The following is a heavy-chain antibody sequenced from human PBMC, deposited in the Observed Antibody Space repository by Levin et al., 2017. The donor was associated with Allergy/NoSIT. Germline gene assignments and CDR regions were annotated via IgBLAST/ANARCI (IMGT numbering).Heavy chain of an antibody. V-gene: IGHV3-9*01. J-gene: IGHJ4*02. CDR3: AKWKELDEIAVAGFDG. Sequence: GGSLRLSCAASGFTFDDYAMHWVRQAPGKGLEWVSGISWNSGSIGYADSVKGRFTISRDNAKNSLYLQMNSLRAEDTALYYCAKWKELDEIAVAGFDGWGQGTLVTVSS. D-gene: IGHD6-19*01. CDR2: ISWNSGSI. CDR1: GFTFDDYA.